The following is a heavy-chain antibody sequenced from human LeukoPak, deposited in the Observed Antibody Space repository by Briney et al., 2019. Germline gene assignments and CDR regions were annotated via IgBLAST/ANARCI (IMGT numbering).Heavy chain of an antibody. D-gene: IGHD5-24*01. J-gene: IGHJ4*02. Sequence: SETLSLTCTVSGGSISSSSYYWGWIRQPPGKGLEWIGSIYYSGSTYYNPSLKSRVTISVDTSKNQFSLKLSSVTAADTAVYYCATQFSGDGYNHFDYWGQGTLVTVSS. CDR1: GGSISSSSYY. V-gene: IGHV4-39*07. CDR3: ATQFSGDGYNHFDY. CDR2: IYYSGST.